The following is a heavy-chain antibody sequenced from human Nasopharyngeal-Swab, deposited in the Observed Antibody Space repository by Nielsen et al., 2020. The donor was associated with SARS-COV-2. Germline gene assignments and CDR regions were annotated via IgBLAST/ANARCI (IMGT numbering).Heavy chain of an antibody. D-gene: IGHD5-18*01. CDR1: GYTFTSYY. CDR2: INPSGGST. J-gene: IGHJ6*02. CDR3: AGAGNSSETYGMDV. V-gene: IGHV1-46*01. Sequence: ASVPVSCKASGYTFTSYYMHWVRQAPDQGLEWMGIINPSGGSTSYAQKFQGRVTIITDTSANTAYMELSSLTSEDTAVYYCAGAGNSSETYGMDVWGQGTTVTVSS.